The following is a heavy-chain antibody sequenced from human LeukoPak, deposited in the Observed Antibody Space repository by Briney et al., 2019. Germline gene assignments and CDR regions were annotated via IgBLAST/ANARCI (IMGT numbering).Heavy chain of an antibody. D-gene: IGHD1-26*01. V-gene: IGHV1-2*02. CDR1: GYTFTGYY. CDR3: ARDPRLSGSYPFDY. CDR2: INPNSGGT. Sequence: ASVKVSCKASGYTFTGYYMHWVRQAPGQGLEWMGWINPNSGGTNYAQKFQGRVTMTRDTSISTAYMELSRLRSDDTAVYYRARDPRLSGSYPFDYWGQGTLVTVSS. J-gene: IGHJ4*02.